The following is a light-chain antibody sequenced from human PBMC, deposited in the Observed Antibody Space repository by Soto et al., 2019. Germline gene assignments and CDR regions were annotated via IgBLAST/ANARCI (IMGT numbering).Light chain of an antibody. V-gene: IGKV1-5*03. CDR3: QHYNSYSEA. Sequence: DIQMTQSSSSLSASLGDRVTITCRASQSISSSLNWYQQKAGKAPKLLIYKASTLKSGVPSRFSGSGSGTEFTLTISSLQPDDFATYYCQHYNSYSEAFGQGTKVDIK. CDR1: QSISSS. J-gene: IGKJ1*01. CDR2: KAS.